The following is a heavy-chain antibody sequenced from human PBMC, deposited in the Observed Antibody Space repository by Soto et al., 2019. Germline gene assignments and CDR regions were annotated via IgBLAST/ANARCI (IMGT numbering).Heavy chain of an antibody. D-gene: IGHD2-2*01. J-gene: IGHJ4*02. CDR1: GFTFSAYA. CDR2: ISSDGSNK. V-gene: IGHV3-30-3*01. CDR3: ATSQVCSSTSCYLPFDN. Sequence: GFMRLSCAASGFTFSAYAMHWVRQAPGKGLEWVAIISSDGSNKYYADSVKGRFTISRDNSENTLYVQMNSLRVEDTAVYYCATSQVCSSTSCYLPFDNWGQGTLVTVSS.